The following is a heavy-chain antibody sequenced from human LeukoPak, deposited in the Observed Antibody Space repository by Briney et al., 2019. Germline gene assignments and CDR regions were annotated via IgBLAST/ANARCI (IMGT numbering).Heavy chain of an antibody. V-gene: IGHV3-66*01. J-gene: IGHJ6*04. CDR3: ASDPRDGGQNV. D-gene: IGHD5-24*01. CDR2: IYSGGST. Sequence: GGSLRLSCAASGFTVSSNYMSWVRQAPGKGLEWVSVIYSGGSTYYADSVKGRFAISRDNSKNTLYLQMNSLRAEDTAVYYCASDPRDGGQNVWGKGTMVTVSS. CDR1: GFTVSSNY.